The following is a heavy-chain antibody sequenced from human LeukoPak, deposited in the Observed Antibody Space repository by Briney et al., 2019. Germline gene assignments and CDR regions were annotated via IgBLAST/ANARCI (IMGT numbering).Heavy chain of an antibody. Sequence: PGRSLRLSCAASGFTFSSYGMHWVRQAPGKGLEWVAVISYDGSNKYYADSVKSRFTISRDNSKNTLYLQMNSLRAEDTAVYYCAKDSAFDGDYGYYWGQGTLVTVSS. J-gene: IGHJ4*02. CDR2: ISYDGSNK. D-gene: IGHD4-17*01. V-gene: IGHV3-30*18. CDR3: AKDSAFDGDYGYY. CDR1: GFTFSSYG.